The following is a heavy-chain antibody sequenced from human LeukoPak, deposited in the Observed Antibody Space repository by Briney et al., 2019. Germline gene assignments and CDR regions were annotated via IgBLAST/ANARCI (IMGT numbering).Heavy chain of an antibody. Sequence: GGSLRLSCAASGFTVDSNYLSWVRQAPGKGLEWVSTIYTGGNTYYAASVKGRFTISRDFSKNTVFLHMNSLRAEDTAMYYCARDSYLAAAGYKGIDYWGQGTLVTVSS. J-gene: IGHJ4*02. CDR2: IYTGGNT. CDR1: GFTVDSNY. D-gene: IGHD6-13*01. CDR3: ARDSYLAAAGYKGIDY. V-gene: IGHV3-53*01.